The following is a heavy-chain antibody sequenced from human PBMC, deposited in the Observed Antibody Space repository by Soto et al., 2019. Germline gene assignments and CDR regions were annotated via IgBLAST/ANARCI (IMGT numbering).Heavy chain of an antibody. V-gene: IGHV1-69*01. J-gene: IGHJ6*02. CDR2: SIPIFETT. D-gene: IGHD2-2*01. Sequence: QVQLVQSGPEVKKPGSSVKVSCKASGGTFSNYAFSWVRQVPGQGLEWMGGSIPIFETTNYAQKFQGRVTITADESTSTTYMELSSLTSENTAVFFWARDMIPAATSSRYYAMDVWGQGSTVTASS. CDR3: ARDMIPAATSSRYYAMDV. CDR1: GGTFSNYA.